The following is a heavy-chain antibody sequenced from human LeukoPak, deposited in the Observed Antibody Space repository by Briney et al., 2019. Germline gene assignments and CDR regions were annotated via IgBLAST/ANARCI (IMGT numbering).Heavy chain of an antibody. CDR3: ARDHGGMVRGVITDDY. D-gene: IGHD3-10*01. Sequence: GGSLRLSCAASGFTFSSYSMNWVRQAPGKGLEWVSYISSSSTIYYADSVKGRFTISRDNAKNSLYLQMNSLRAEDTAVYYCARDHGGMVRGVITDDYWGQGTLVTVSS. CDR2: ISSSSTI. V-gene: IGHV3-48*04. CDR1: GFTFSSYS. J-gene: IGHJ4*02.